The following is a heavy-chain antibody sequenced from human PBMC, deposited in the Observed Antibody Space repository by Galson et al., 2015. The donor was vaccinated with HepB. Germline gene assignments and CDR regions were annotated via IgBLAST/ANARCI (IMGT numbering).Heavy chain of an antibody. V-gene: IGHV3-48*04. CDR1: GFTFNKYN. Sequence: SLRLSCAASGFTFNKYNMNWVRQAPGKGLEWISYISDTTSIIYYADSVKGRFTISRDNAKNSLYLQMNSLRAEDTAVYYCAREIKGRWYHFDHWGQGALVTVSS. D-gene: IGHD5-24*01. CDR2: ISDTTSII. CDR3: AREIKGRWYHFDH. J-gene: IGHJ4*02.